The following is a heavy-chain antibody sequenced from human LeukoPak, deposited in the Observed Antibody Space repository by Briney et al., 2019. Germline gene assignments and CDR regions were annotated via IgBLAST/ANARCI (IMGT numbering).Heavy chain of an antibody. Sequence: SETLSLTCTVSGGSISSYYWSWIRQPPGKGLEWIGYIYYSGSTNYNPSLKSRVTISVDTSKNQFSLKLSSVTAADTAVYYCARGGDGFWGGYYAYWGQGTLVTVSS. J-gene: IGHJ4*02. CDR2: IYYSGST. D-gene: IGHD3-3*01. V-gene: IGHV4-59*01. CDR3: ARGGDGFWGGYYAY. CDR1: GGSISSYY.